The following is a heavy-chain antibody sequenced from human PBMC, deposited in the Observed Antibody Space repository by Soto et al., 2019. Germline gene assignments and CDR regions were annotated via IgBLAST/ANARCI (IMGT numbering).Heavy chain of an antibody. Sequence: EVQLLESGGGLVQPGGSLRLSCEASGFTFSNYAISWVRQAPGKGLEWVSGISASGGSTYYADSVKGRFTISRDNSKTALYLGMNTLRAADTAIYHCAKGPTVATSLAFDVWGQGTSVTVSA. CDR1: GFTFSNYA. CDR3: AKGPTVATSLAFDV. CDR2: ISASGGST. V-gene: IGHV3-23*01. D-gene: IGHD4-17*01. J-gene: IGHJ3*01.